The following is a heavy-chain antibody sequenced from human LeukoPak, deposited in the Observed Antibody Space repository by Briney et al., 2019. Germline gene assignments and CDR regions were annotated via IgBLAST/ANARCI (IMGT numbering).Heavy chain of an antibody. CDR2: IIPIFGTT. CDR1: GVTSSSYA. D-gene: IGHD6-13*01. V-gene: IGHV1-69*13. J-gene: IGHJ3*01. CDR3: AKQDVRRILSAAGQRAFTV. Sequence: SVKVSCKASGVTSSSYAINWVRQAPGQGLEWMGGIIPIFGTTDYAQKFQGRVTITADASTRTAYMDLSSLTSKDTAVYFCAKQDVRRILSAAGQRAFTVWGQGTTVTVS.